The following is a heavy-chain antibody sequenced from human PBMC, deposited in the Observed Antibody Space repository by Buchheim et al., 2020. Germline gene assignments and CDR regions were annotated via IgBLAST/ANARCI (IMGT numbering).Heavy chain of an antibody. CDR1: GFTFSNYG. CDR3: VKDDLPTTVTTCGD. V-gene: IGHV3-30*18. CDR2: TSFDGSNK. J-gene: IGHJ4*02. Sequence: QVQLVESGGGVVQPGRSLRLSCAASGFTFSNYGMHWVRQAPGKGLEWVAVTSFDGSNKYYADSVKGRFTISKDNYKNTLDVPMDSLRADDTAVYYCVKDDLPTTVTTCGDWGQGT. D-gene: IGHD4-17*01.